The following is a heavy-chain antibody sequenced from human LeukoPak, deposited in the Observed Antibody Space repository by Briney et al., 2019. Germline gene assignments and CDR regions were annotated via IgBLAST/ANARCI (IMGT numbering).Heavy chain of an antibody. Sequence: SETLSLTCTVFGDSLDSSSWAWIRQPVGKGLEWIGRIYLGGSPIYNPSLKTRVIMTVDTSTNQFLLWLRSVTAADTATYYCANWVGNLFDPWGQGTLVTVSS. V-gene: IGHV4-4*07. CDR2: IYLGGSP. CDR3: ANWVGNLFDP. D-gene: IGHD1-26*01. CDR1: GDSLDSSS. J-gene: IGHJ5*02.